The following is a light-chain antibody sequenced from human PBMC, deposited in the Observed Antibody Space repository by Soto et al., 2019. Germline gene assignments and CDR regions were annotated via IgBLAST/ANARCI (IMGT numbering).Light chain of an antibody. CDR3: CSYAGSAV. CDR1: SSDVGSYKL. J-gene: IGLJ2*01. CDR2: GAS. V-gene: IGLV2-23*01. Sequence: QSALTQPASVSGSPGQSITISCTGISSDVGSYKLVSWYQQHPGKAPKLIVYGASERPSGVSNRFSGSKSGNTASLTISGLQAEDEADYYCCSYAGSAVFGGGTKVNVL.